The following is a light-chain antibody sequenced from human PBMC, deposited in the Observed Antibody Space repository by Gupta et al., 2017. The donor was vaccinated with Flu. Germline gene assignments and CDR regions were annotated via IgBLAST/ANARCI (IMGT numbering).Light chain of an antibody. CDR1: SSDVGGYDY. Sequence: QSALTQPASVSGSPGQSITISCTGTSSDVGGYDYVSWYQQHPGKAPKLMIYDVSNRPPGVSNRFSGSKSGNTASLTISGLQAEDEADYYCNSYSSSSTLIVFGGGTKLTVL. V-gene: IGLV2-14*03. CDR3: NSYSSSSTLIV. CDR2: DVS. J-gene: IGLJ2*01.